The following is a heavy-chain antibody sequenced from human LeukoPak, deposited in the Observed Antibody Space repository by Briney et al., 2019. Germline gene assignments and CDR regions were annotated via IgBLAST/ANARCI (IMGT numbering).Heavy chain of an antibody. Sequence: SETLSLTCAVYGGSFSGYYWSWIRQPPGKGLEWIGEINHSGSTNYNPSLKSRVTISVDTSKNQFSLKLSSVTAADTAVYYCAVGRDGYPLDYWGQGTLVTVSS. CDR3: AVGRDGYPLDY. D-gene: IGHD5-24*01. V-gene: IGHV4-34*01. CDR1: GGSFSGYY. CDR2: INHSGST. J-gene: IGHJ4*02.